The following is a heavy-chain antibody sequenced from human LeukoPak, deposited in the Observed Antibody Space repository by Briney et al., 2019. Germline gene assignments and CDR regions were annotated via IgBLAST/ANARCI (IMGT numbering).Heavy chain of an antibody. D-gene: IGHD6-13*01. V-gene: IGHV3-30*03. CDR2: ITYDGSQT. Sequence: GGSLRLSCAASGFTFSSYSMNWVRQAPGKGLEWVAVITYDGSQTYFADSVKGRFTISRDNSKNTLFVQMNSLKPEDTAVYYCARERAGESSSWYDLGYYYYGLDVWGQGTTVTVSS. J-gene: IGHJ6*02. CDR3: ARERAGESSSWYDLGYYYYGLDV. CDR1: GFTFSSYS.